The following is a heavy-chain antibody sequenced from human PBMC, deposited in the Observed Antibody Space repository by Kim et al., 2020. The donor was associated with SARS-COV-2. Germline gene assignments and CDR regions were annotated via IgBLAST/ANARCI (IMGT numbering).Heavy chain of an antibody. CDR3: AKTDREYGDYEYYYYYYGMDV. CDR1: GFTFSSYG. CDR2: IWYDGSNK. V-gene: IGHV3-33*06. D-gene: IGHD4-17*01. Sequence: GGSLRLSCAASGFTFSSYGMHWVRQAPGKGLEWVAVIWYDGSNKYYADSVKGRFTISRDNSKNTLYLQMNSLRAEDTAVYYCAKTDREYGDYEYYYYYYGMDVWGQGTTVTVSS. J-gene: IGHJ6*02.